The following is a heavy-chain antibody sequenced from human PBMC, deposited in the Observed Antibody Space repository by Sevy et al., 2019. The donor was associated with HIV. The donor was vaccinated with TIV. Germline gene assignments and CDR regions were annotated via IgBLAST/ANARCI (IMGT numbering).Heavy chain of an antibody. CDR2: ISGSGDST. CDR3: AKVAVPADIDPFYYYAYGMDF. J-gene: IGHJ6*02. V-gene: IGHV3-23*01. CDR1: GFTFSNYA. Sequence: GGSLRLSCAASGFTFSNYAINWVRQAPGKGLEWVSRISGSGDSTFYADSVKGRFTISRDNSKNTVHLQMNSLIVEDTAVYYCAKVAVPADIDPFYYYAYGMDFWGQGTTVTVSS. D-gene: IGHD2-2*01.